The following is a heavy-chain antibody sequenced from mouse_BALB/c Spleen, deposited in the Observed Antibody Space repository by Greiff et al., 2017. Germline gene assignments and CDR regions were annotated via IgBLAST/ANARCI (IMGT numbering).Heavy chain of an antibody. V-gene: IGHV1S81*02. J-gene: IGHJ3*01. D-gene: IGHD2-4*01. CDR1: GYTFTSYY. CDR2: INPSNGGT. CDR3: TRRDYGGFAY. Sequence: QVQLKQSGAELVKPGASVKLSCKASGYTFTSYYMYWVKQRPGQGLEWIGEINPSNGGTNFNEKFKSKATLTVDKSSSTAYMQLSSLTSEDSAVYYCTRRDYGGFAYWGQGTLVTVSA.